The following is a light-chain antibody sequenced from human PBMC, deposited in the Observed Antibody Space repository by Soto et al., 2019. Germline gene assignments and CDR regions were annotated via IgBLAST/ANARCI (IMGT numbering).Light chain of an antibody. V-gene: IGKV1-9*01. CDR1: QGISSY. CDR2: PAS. J-gene: IGKJ5*01. CDR3: QQLSL. Sequence: DIQMTQSPSSLSASVGDRVTITCRASQGISSYLAWHQQKPGKAPKLLIFPASTLQSGVPPRFSGSGSGTDFTLTISSLQPEDFATYYCQQLSLFGQGTRLEIK.